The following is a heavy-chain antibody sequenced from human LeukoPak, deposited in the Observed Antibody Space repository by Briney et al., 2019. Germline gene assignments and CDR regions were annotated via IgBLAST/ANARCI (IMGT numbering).Heavy chain of an antibody. CDR1: GFTFDDYG. J-gene: IGHJ3*01. D-gene: IGHD6-19*01. V-gene: IGHV3-20*04. Sequence: GGSLRLSCAASGFTFDDYGMSWVRQAPGKGLEWVSGITWNGGNTGFGDSVKGRFTISRDNAKNSLYLQMNNLRAEDTALYYCARRIAVAGGGTAFDLWGQGTMVTVSS. CDR3: ARRIAVAGGGTAFDL. CDR2: ITWNGGNT.